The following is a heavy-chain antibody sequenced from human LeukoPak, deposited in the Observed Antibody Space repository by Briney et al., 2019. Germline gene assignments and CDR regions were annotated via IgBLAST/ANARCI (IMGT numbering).Heavy chain of an antibody. Sequence: GGSLRLSCAASGFTFSSYEMNWVRQAPGKGLEWVSYISSSGSTIYYADSVKGRFTISRDNAKNSLYLQMNSLRAEDTAVYYCARDQAIAAAGTPSVPYWGQGTLVTVSS. CDR2: ISSSGSTI. CDR3: ARDQAIAAAGTPSVPY. D-gene: IGHD6-13*01. V-gene: IGHV3-48*03. J-gene: IGHJ4*02. CDR1: GFTFSSYE.